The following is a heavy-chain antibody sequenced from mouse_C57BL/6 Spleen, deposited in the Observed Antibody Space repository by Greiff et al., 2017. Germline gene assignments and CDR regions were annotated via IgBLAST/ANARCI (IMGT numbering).Heavy chain of an antibody. CDR3: AREGMLTGKDY. D-gene: IGHD4-1*01. V-gene: IGHV1-55*01. CDR2: IYPGSGST. Sequence: QVQLKQPGAELVKPGASVKLSCKASGYTFTSYWMHWVKQRPGQGLEWIGDIYPGSGSTNYNEKFKSKATLTVDTSSSTAYMQLSSLTSEDSAVYYCAREGMLTGKDYWGQGTTLTVSS. J-gene: IGHJ2*01. CDR1: GYTFTSYW.